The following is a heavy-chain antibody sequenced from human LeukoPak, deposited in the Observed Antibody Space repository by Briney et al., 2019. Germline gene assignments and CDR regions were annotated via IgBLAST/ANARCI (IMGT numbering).Heavy chain of an antibody. J-gene: IGHJ4*02. D-gene: IGHD2-21*02. CDR2: ITGSSDAT. CDR3: AKKTSYCAGDCFPYFFDY. CDR1: GFTFSSYV. Sequence: GGSLRLSCVASGFTFSSYVITWVRQAPGEGLECVSAITGSSDATYYADSVKGRLTISRDNSKNTLFLQMNSLRAEDTAVYYCAKKTSYCAGDCFPYFFDYWGRGTLVTVSS. V-gene: IGHV3-23*01.